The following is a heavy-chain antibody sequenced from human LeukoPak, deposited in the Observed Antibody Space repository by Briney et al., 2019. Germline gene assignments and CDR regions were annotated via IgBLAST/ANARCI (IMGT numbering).Heavy chain of an antibody. V-gene: IGHV4-61*02. CDR2: IYTSGST. CDR3: ARDGVAVAGATKNVIPFDY. D-gene: IGHD6-19*01. CDR1: GASISSGSYY. Sequence: SETLSLTCTVSGASISSGSYYWSWIRQPAGKGLEWIGRIYTSGSTTYNPSLKSRVTISVDTSKNQFSLKLSSVTAADTAVYYCARDGVAVAGATKNVIPFDYWGQGTLVTVSS. J-gene: IGHJ4*02.